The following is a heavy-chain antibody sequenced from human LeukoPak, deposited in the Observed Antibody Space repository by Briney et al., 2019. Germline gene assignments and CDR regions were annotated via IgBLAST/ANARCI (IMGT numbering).Heavy chain of an antibody. J-gene: IGHJ5*02. D-gene: IGHD2-2*01. CDR1: GYTFTSYG. CDR2: ISAYNGNT. Sequence: ASVKVSCKASGYTFTSYGISWVRQAPGQGLEWMGWISAYNGNTNYAQKLQGRVTMTTDTSTSTAYMELRSLRSDDTAVYYCARDWHPHDPYQLLRAGFDPWGQGTLVTVST. CDR3: ARDWHPHDPYQLLRAGFDP. V-gene: IGHV1-18*01.